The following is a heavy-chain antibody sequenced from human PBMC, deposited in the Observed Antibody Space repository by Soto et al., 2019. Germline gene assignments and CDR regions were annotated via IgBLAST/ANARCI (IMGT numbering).Heavy chain of an antibody. CDR3: AREAGVVTQRYNWFDP. D-gene: IGHD3-22*01. J-gene: IGHJ5*02. CDR2: IYYSGST. V-gene: IGHV4-30-4*01. Sequence: SETLSLTCTVSGGSISSGDYYWSWIRQPPGKGLEWIGYIYYSGSTYYNPSLKSRVTISVDTSKNQFSLKLSSVTAADTAVYYCAREAGVVTQRYNWFDPWGQGTLVTVSS. CDR1: GGSISSGDYY.